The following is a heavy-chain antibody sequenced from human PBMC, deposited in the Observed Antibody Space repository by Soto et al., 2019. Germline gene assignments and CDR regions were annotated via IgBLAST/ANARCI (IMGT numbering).Heavy chain of an antibody. J-gene: IGHJ6*02. CDR3: ARAGCDGGSCYTLVGLRYGMDV. Sequence: QVQLVESGGGVVQPGRSLRLSCAASGFTFSSYAMHWVGQAPGKGLEWVAVISSDGSNKYYADSVKGRFTSSRDNSKNTLYLQMNSLRAEDTAVYYCARAGCDGGSCYTLVGLRYGMDVWGQGTTVTVSS. V-gene: IGHV3-30-3*01. D-gene: IGHD2-15*01. CDR1: GFTFSSYA. CDR2: ISSDGSNK.